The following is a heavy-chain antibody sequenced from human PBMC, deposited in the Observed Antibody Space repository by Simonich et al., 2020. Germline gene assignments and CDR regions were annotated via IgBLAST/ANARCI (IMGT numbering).Heavy chain of an antibody. V-gene: IGHV1-2*02. CDR2: INPNSGGT. J-gene: IGHJ3*02. Sequence: QVQLVQSGAEVKKPGASVKVSCKASGYTFTGYYMHWVRQAPGQGLGWMGWINPNSGGTNYAQKLQGRVTMTRDTSISTAYMELSRLRSDDTAVYYCARNGLVGILKAFDIWGQGTMVTVSS. CDR1: GYTFTGYY. D-gene: IGHD2-21*01. CDR3: ARNGLVGILKAFDI.